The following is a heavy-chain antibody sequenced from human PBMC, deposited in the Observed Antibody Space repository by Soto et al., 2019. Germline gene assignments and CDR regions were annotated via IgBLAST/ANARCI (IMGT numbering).Heavy chain of an antibody. CDR2: MNPNSGNT. Sequence: ASVKVSCKASGYTFTSYDINWVRQATGQGLEWMGWMNPNSGNTGYAQKFQGRVTMTRNTSISTAYMELSSLRSEDTAVYYCARGRGYCSSTSCYAYFQHWGQGTLVTVSS. J-gene: IGHJ1*01. V-gene: IGHV1-8*01. CDR1: GYTFTSYD. CDR3: ARGRGYCSSTSCYAYFQH. D-gene: IGHD2-2*01.